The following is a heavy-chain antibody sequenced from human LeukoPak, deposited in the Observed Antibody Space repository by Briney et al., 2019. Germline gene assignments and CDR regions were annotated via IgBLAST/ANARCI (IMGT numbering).Heavy chain of an antibody. CDR3: ARDQEGFDC. CDR2: IYPRDGST. J-gene: IGHJ4*02. V-gene: IGHV1-46*01. Sequence: SVKVSCKASGYTFTSNYIHWVRQAPGQGLEWMGMIYPRDGSTSYAQKFQGRVTVTKDTSTSTVHMELSGLRSEDTAVYYCARDQEGFDCWGQGTLVTVSS. CDR1: GYTFTSNY.